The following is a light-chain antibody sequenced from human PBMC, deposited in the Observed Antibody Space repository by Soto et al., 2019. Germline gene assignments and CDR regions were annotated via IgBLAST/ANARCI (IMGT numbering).Light chain of an antibody. CDR2: AAS. V-gene: IGKV3-15*01. CDR3: QHYNNWPPWT. J-gene: IGKJ1*01. CDR1: QSVSSN. Sequence: EIVMTQSPATLSVSPGERATLSCRASQSVSSNLAWYQQKPGQAPRLLIYAASTRATGIPARFSGSGSGTEFTLTISSLQSEDFAVYYCQHYNNWPPWTFGQGTKVEIK.